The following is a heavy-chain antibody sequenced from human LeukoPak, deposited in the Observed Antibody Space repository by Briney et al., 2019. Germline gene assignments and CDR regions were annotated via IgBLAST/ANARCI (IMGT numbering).Heavy chain of an antibody. V-gene: IGHV1-2*02. CDR1: GYTFTGYY. Sequence: ASVKVSCKASGYTFTGYYMHWVRQAPGQGLEGMGWINPNSGGTNYALKFQGRVTMTRDTSISTAYMELSSLRSDDTAVYYCARVLYGDSYDAFDIWGQGTMVTVSS. D-gene: IGHD4-17*01. CDR3: ARVLYGDSYDAFDI. J-gene: IGHJ3*02. CDR2: INPNSGGT.